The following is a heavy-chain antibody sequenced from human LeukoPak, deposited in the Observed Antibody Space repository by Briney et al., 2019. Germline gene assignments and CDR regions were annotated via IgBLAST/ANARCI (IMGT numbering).Heavy chain of an antibody. CDR3: VSPYRSGWFSFDR. D-gene: IGHD6-19*01. V-gene: IGHV4-39*01. J-gene: IGHJ4*02. CDR2: IFYSGST. Sequence: PSETLSLTCPVSGGSFSSTSNYWGWIRHPPGNGPEGIGHIFYSGSTYYNPTLKSPVPISVDTSQNQLTLERSSVTAPDTAGDYCVSPYRSGWFSFDRWGQGRLLTVYS. CDR1: GGSFSSTSNY.